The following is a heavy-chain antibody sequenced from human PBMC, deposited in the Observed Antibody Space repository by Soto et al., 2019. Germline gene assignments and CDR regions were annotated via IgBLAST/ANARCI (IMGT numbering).Heavy chain of an antibody. V-gene: IGHV3-7*03. J-gene: IGHJ4*02. Sequence: EVQLVESGGGLVQPGGSLRLSCAASGFTFSSYWMSWVRQAPGKGLEWVANIKQDGSEKYYVDSVKGRFTISRDNAKNSLYLQMNSLRAEDTAVYYCASPIALAGPGYFDYWGQGTLVTVSS. CDR1: GFTFSSYW. D-gene: IGHD6-19*01. CDR3: ASPIALAGPGYFDY. CDR2: IKQDGSEK.